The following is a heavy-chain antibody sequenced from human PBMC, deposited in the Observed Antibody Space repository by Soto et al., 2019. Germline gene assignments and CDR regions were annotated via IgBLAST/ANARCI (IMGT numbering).Heavy chain of an antibody. CDR1: GGSISSGGYY. V-gene: IGHV4-31*03. CDR2: IYYSGST. J-gene: IGHJ5*02. Sequence: SGTLSLTCTVSGGSISSGGYYWSWIRQHPGKGLEWIGYIYYSGSTYYNPSLKSRVTISVDTSKNQFSLKLSSVTAADTAVYYCARENPYYDILTGYYIKSSGGWFDPWGQGTLVTAPQ. CDR3: ARENPYYDILTGYYIKSSGGWFDP. D-gene: IGHD3-9*01.